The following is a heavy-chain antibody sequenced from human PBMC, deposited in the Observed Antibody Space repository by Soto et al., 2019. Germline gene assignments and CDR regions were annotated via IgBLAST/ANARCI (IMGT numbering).Heavy chain of an antibody. CDR1: GGSINSDAYY. CDR3: ARDRSNSPDYFDY. Sequence: PSETLSLTCTVSGGSINSDAYYWSWIRQPPGKGLEWIGHIYYSGRTYYNPSLESRLTISLDTSKNQFSLRLRSVNASDTAVYYCARDRSNSPDYFDYWGQGTLVTVSS. D-gene: IGHD6-6*01. V-gene: IGHV4-30-4*01. CDR2: IYYSGRT. J-gene: IGHJ4*02.